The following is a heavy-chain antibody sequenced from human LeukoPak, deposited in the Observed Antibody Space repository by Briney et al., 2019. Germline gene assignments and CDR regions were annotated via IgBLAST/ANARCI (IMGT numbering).Heavy chain of an antibody. Sequence: GASVKVSCKASGYTFTGYYMHWVRQAPGQGLEWMEWINLNSGGTNYAQKFQGRVTMTRDTSISTAYMELSRLRSDDTAVYYCAREPYTHYYDSSGPNDYWGQGTLVTVSS. D-gene: IGHD3-22*01. CDR3: AREPYTHYYDSSGPNDY. CDR1: GYTFTGYY. J-gene: IGHJ4*02. V-gene: IGHV1-2*02. CDR2: INLNSGGT.